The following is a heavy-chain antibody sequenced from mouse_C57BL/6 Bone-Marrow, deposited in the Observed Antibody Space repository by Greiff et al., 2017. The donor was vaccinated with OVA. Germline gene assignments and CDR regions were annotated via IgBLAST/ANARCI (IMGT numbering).Heavy chain of an antibody. V-gene: IGHV5-17*01. CDR1: GFTFSDYG. J-gene: IGHJ4*01. CDR2: ISSGSSTI. Sequence: EVQLMESGGGLVKPGGSLKLSCAASGFTFSDYGMHWVRQAPEKGLEWVAYISSGSSTIYYADTVKGRFTISRDNAKNTLFLQMTSLRSEDTAMYYCANYYGSSYVGAMDYWGQGTSVTVSS. D-gene: IGHD1-1*01. CDR3: ANYYGSSYVGAMDY.